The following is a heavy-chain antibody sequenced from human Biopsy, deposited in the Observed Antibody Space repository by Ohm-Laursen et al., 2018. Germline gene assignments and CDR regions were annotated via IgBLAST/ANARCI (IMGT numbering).Heavy chain of an antibody. CDR2: IFNSANT. J-gene: IGHJ5*02. CDR1: GGSISSGGSF. Sequence: SQTLSFTCTVSGGSISSGGSFWRWIRQRPGKGLERIGYIFNSANTYYNTSLKNLITISADTSKNQLSLKLNSVTAADTAVYYCARGDYFDSNGYFWFDPWGQGTLVTVSS. CDR3: ARGDYFDSNGYFWFDP. V-gene: IGHV4-31*01. D-gene: IGHD3-22*01.